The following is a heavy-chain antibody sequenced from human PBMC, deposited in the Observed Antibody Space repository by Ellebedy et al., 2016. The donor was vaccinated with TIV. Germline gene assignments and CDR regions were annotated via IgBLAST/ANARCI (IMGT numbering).Heavy chain of an antibody. J-gene: IGHJ4*02. CDR3: AKPPEQWLIHTGLDS. V-gene: IGHV3-7*03. D-gene: IGHD6-19*01. Sequence: PGGSLRLSCEASGFTFSSFWMSWVRQAPGKALEWVADIKQDSSKKYYVDSVKGRFTISRDNAKNSLYLQMNSLRAEDMAIYYCAKPPEQWLIHTGLDSWGQGTLVTVAS. CDR2: IKQDSSKK. CDR1: GFTFSSFW.